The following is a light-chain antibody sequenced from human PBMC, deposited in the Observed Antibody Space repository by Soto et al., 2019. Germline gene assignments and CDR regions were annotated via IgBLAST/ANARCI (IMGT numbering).Light chain of an antibody. CDR3: QQCNNWPRT. Sequence: EVVLTQSPATLSLSPGERATLSCRASQSVSSNLAWYQQKPGQAPRLLIYGASTRATGIPARFSGSGSGTEFTLTISSLQSEDFAVYYCQQCNNWPRTFGQGTKVDIK. CDR1: QSVSSN. J-gene: IGKJ1*01. V-gene: IGKV3-15*01. CDR2: GAS.